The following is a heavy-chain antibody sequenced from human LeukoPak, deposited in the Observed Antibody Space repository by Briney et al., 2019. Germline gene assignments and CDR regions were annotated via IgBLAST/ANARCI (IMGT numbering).Heavy chain of an antibody. V-gene: IGHV1-46*01. CDR1: GYTFTSYY. CDR2: INPSGGST. J-gene: IGHJ6*02. CDR3: AREGTQAGPYYYYGMDV. Sequence: GASVKVSCKASGYTFTSYYMHWVRQAPGQGLEWMGIINPSGGSTSYAQKFQGRVTMTRDTSTGTVYMELSSLRSEDTAVYYCAREGTQAGPYYYYGMDVWGQGTTVTVSS.